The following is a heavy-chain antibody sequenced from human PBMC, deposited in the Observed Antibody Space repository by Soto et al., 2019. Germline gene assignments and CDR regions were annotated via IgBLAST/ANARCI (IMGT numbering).Heavy chain of an antibody. J-gene: IGHJ4*02. CDR3: AKDLTAVAGTFDY. CDR2: ISYDGSNK. Sequence: GGSLRLSCAASGFTFSSYGMHWVRQAPGKGLEWVAVISYDGSNKYYADSVKGRFTISRDNSKNTLYLQMNSLRAEDTAVYYCAKDLTAVAGTFDYWGQGTLVTVSS. D-gene: IGHD6-19*01. CDR1: GFTFSSYG. V-gene: IGHV3-30*18.